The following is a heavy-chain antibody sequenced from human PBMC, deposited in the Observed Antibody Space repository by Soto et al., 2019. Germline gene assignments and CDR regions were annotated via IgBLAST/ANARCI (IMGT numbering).Heavy chain of an antibody. V-gene: IGHV4-31*03. CDR3: ARLGYCASPSCPRGGGFDY. D-gene: IGHD2-2*01. CDR1: GDSISSGGYF. J-gene: IGHJ4*02. CDR2: IYSSGSA. Sequence: QVQLQESGPGLVKPSQTLSLTCTVSGDSISSGGYFWTWIRQHPGKGLEWIGYIYSSGSAYYNPSLTSRVTISADTAKNQFSLKMTSVTAADTAVYCCARLGYCASPSCPRGGGFDYWGQGTLVTVSS.